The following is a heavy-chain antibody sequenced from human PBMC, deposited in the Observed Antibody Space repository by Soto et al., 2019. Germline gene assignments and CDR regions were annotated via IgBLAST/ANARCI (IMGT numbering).Heavy chain of an antibody. CDR1: GASLGGFH. J-gene: IGHJ3*02. CDR3: ARSPLGYDYVRQTWREVGDSFDI. V-gene: IGHV4-34*12. Sequence: PSETLSLTCAIYGASLGGFHWTWLRQAPGKXLEWIGELIHGGSTNYNPSLKSRVSFSLDTSKNQFSLHLMSVTAADTAVNYCARSPLGYDYVRQTWREVGDSFDIWGRGTMVTVSS. D-gene: IGHD3-16*01. CDR2: LIHGGST.